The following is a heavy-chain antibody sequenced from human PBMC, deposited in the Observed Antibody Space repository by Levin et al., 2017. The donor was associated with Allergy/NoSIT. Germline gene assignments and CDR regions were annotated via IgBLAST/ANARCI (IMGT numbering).Heavy chain of an antibody. V-gene: IGHV1-2*02. Sequence: GASVKVSCKASGNTFTGYYIHWVRQAPGQGLEWMGWMGWNNPDTGGTSYAQKFQGRVTMTRDTSISTAYMELSRLRTDDTAVYYCARSGYYYGLDVWGQGTTVTVSS. CDR1: GNTFTGYY. CDR3: ARSGYYYGLDV. CDR2: MGWMGWNNPDTGGT. J-gene: IGHJ6*02.